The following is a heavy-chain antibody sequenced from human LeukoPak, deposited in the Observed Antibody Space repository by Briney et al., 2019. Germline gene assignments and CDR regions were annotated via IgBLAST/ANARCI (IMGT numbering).Heavy chain of an antibody. D-gene: IGHD4-17*01. Sequence: PSETLSLTCAVYGGSFSGYYWSWTRQPPGKGLEWIGEIDHSGSTNYNPSLKSRVTISVDTSKNQFSLKLSSVTAADTAVYYCARGGYYGDYGYWGQGTLVTVSS. V-gene: IGHV4-34*01. CDR2: IDHSGST. CDR3: ARGGYYGDYGY. CDR1: GGSFSGYY. J-gene: IGHJ4*02.